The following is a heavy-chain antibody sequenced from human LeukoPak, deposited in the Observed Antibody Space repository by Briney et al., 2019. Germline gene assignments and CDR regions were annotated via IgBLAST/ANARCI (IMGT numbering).Heavy chain of an antibody. CDR3: ARGGDSSGYYPFDY. D-gene: IGHD3-22*01. CDR1: GGSFSGYY. J-gene: IGHJ4*02. CDR2: INHSGST. V-gene: IGHV4-34*01. Sequence: HPSETLSLTCAVYGGSFSGYYWSWIRQPPGKGLEWIGEINHSGSTNYNPSLKSRVTISVDTSKNQFSLKLSSVTAADTAVYYCARGGDSSGYYPFDYWGQGTLVTVSS.